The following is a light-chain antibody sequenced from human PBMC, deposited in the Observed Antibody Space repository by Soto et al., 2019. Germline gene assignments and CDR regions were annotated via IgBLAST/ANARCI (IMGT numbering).Light chain of an antibody. J-gene: IGKJ1*01. CDR1: QSVSGN. CDR2: GAS. Sequence: ELVLTQSPGTLSLSPGERATLSCRASQSVSGNLAWYQQKPGQAPRLLIYGASTRATGIPARLSGSGSGTEFTLTISSLQSEDFAVYYCQQYNNWPLFGQGTKVDNK. V-gene: IGKV3-15*01. CDR3: QQYNNWPL.